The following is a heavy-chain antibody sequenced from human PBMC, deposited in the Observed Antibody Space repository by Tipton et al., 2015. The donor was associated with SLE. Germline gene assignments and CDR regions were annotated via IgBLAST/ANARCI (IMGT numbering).Heavy chain of an antibody. V-gene: IGHV3-74*01. J-gene: IGHJ4*02. CDR2: ISSDGSTT. CDR3: ARDRGLIDFWSGYIIDY. CDR1: GFTFSTYW. Sequence: GSLRLSCAASGFTFSTYWMHWVRQAPGKGLVWVSRISSDGSTTTYADSVKGRFTISRDNAKNSLYLQMNSLRAEDTAVYYCARDRGLIDFWSGYIIDYWGQGTLVTVSA. D-gene: IGHD3-3*01.